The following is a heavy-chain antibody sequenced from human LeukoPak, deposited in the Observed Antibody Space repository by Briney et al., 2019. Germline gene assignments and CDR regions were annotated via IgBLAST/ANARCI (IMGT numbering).Heavy chain of an antibody. Sequence: ASVKVSCKASGYTFTGYYMHWVRQAPGQGLEWMGWINPNSGGTNYARKFQGRVTMTRDTSISTAYMELSRLRSDDTAVYYCARDGDVGVWWFDPWGQGTLVTVSS. J-gene: IGHJ5*02. CDR1: GYTFTGYY. D-gene: IGHD2-21*02. V-gene: IGHV1-2*02. CDR2: INPNSGGT. CDR3: ARDGDVGVWWFDP.